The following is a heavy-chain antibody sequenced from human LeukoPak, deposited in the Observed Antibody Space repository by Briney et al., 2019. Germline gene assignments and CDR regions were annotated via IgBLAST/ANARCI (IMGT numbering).Heavy chain of an antibody. CDR3: ARSHSSSSEVSLGY. J-gene: IGHJ4*02. CDR1: GGSFSDYF. V-gene: IGHV4-34*01. CDR2: INHSGST. Sequence: SETLSLTCAIYGGSFSDYFWSWIRQPPGKGLEWIGEINHSGSTNYNPSHQSRVTISVATSKNQFSLKLSSVTAADTAVYFCARSHSSSSEVSLGYWGQGTLVTVSS. D-gene: IGHD6-6*01.